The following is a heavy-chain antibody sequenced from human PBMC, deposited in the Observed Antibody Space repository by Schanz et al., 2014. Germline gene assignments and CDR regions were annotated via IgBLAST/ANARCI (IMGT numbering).Heavy chain of an antibody. D-gene: IGHD3-9*01. CDR3: ARQFYDILTGYWFPYYFDY. CDR2: IYYSGST. J-gene: IGHJ4*02. Sequence: QVQLQESGPGLVKPSQTLSLTCTVSGDSISSGGYYWGWIRQPPGKGLEWIESIYYSGSTYYNPSFKSRVTTSVDTSKTQFSLKLSSGTAADTAVYYCARQFYDILTGYWFPYYFDYWGQGTLVTVSS. V-gene: IGHV4-39*01. CDR1: GDSISSGGYY.